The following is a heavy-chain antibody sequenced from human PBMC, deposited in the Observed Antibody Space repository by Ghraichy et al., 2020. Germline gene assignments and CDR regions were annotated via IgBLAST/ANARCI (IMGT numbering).Heavy chain of an antibody. CDR3: ARSHFLEWLLFSFDY. V-gene: IGHV3-11*01. Sequence: GGSLRLSCAASGFTFSDYYMSWIRQAPGKGLEWVSYISSSGSTIYYADSVKGRFTISRDNAKNSLYLQMNSLRAEDTAVYYCARSHFLEWLLFSFDYWGQGTLVTVSS. CDR2: ISSSGSTI. D-gene: IGHD3-3*01. J-gene: IGHJ4*02. CDR1: GFTFSDYY.